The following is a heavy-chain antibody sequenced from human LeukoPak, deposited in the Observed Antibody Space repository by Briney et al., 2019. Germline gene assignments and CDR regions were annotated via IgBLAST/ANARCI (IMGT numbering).Heavy chain of an antibody. CDR3: ATKQWLAPPPDS. D-gene: IGHD6-19*01. Sequence: GGSLRLSCPASGFTFSKYWMLWVRQAPGKGLESVSRINTDGTVTTYADSVKGRFTVSRDNADNTMLLQMNSVRDEDTAVYYCATKQWLAPPPDSWGQGTPVTVSS. V-gene: IGHV3-74*01. J-gene: IGHJ4*02. CDR2: INTDGTVT. CDR1: GFTFSKYW.